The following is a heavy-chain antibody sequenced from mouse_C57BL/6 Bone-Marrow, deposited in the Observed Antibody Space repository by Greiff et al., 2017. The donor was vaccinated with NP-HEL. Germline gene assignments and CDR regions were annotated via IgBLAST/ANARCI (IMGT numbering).Heavy chain of an antibody. D-gene: IGHD2-2*01. Sequence: EVQRVESGGGLVQPGGSMKLSCVASGFTFSNYWMNWVRQSPEKGLEWVAQIRLKSDNYATHYAESVKGRFTISRDDSKSSVYLQMINLRAEDTGIYYCTNYGYPWFADWGQGTLVTVSA. J-gene: IGHJ3*01. CDR2: IRLKSDNYAT. CDR3: TNYGYPWFAD. V-gene: IGHV6-3*01. CDR1: GFTFSNYW.